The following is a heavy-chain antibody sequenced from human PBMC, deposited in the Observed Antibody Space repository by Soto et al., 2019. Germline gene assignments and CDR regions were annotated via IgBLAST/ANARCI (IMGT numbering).Heavy chain of an antibody. V-gene: IGHV1-2*02. D-gene: IGHD6-19*01. Sequence: QVQLVQSGAEVKKPGASVKVSCKASGYTFTGYYMHWVRQAPGQGLEWMGWINPNSGGTNYAQKFHGRVTMTRDTSISTAYMELSRLRSDDTAVYYCARDPKPGYSSGWYPDCGQGTLVTVSS. CDR3: ARDPKPGYSSGWYPD. J-gene: IGHJ4*02. CDR1: GYTFTGYY. CDR2: INPNSGGT.